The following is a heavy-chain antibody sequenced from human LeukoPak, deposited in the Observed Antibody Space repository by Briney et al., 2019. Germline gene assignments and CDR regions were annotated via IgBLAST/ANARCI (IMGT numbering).Heavy chain of an antibody. J-gene: IGHJ5*02. CDR2: IIPIFGTA. V-gene: IGHV1-69*13. CDR3: ARSRGDFWSGYYRSWFDP. Sequence: SVKVSCKASGGTFISYATSWVRQAPGQGLEWMGGIIPIFGTANYAQKFQGRVTITADESTSTAYMELSSLRSEDTAVYYCARSRGDFWSGYYRSWFDPWGQGTLVTISS. CDR1: GGTFISYA. D-gene: IGHD3-3*01.